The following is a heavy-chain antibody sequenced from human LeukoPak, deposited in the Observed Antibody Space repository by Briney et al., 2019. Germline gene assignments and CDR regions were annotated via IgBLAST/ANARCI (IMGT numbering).Heavy chain of an antibody. CDR1: GGTFSSYA. V-gene: IGHV1-69*05. J-gene: IGHJ4*02. D-gene: IGHD6-13*01. CDR3: ARAYSSSWYTDY. CDR2: IIPIFGTA. Sequence: ASVKVSCKASGGTFSSYAISWVRQAPGQGLEWMGGIIPIFGTANYAQKFQGRVTMTRDTSTSTVYMALSSLRSEDTAVYYCARAYSSSWYTDYWGQGTLVTVSS.